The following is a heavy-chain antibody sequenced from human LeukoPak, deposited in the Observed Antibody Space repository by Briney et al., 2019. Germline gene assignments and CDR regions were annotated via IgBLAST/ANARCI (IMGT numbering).Heavy chain of an antibody. D-gene: IGHD1-14*01. CDR3: ARGDRRYGPYYFDY. V-gene: IGHV4-59*01. Sequence: PSETLSLTCTVSGASISGYYWSWIRQPPGKGLEWIGYIYYSGSTNYNPSLKSRVTISVDTSKNQFSLKLSSVTAADTAVYYCARGDRRYGPYYFDYWGQGTLVTVSS. CDR2: IYYSGST. CDR1: GASISGYY. J-gene: IGHJ4*02.